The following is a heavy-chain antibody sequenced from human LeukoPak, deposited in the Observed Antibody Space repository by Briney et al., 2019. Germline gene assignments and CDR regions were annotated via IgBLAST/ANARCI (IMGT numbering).Heavy chain of an antibody. J-gene: IGHJ4*02. CDR3: ARGLPTRPSMIVVVPYYFDY. D-gene: IGHD3-22*01. CDR2: MDYSGST. CDR1: GGSISSGGYY. V-gene: IGHV4-31*03. Sequence: SETLSLTCTVSGGSISSGGYYWSWIRQHPGKGLEWIAYMDYSGSTHYNPSLKSRITISVDTSKNQFSLKLSSVTAADTAVYYCARGLPTRPSMIVVVPYYFDYWGQGTLVTVSS.